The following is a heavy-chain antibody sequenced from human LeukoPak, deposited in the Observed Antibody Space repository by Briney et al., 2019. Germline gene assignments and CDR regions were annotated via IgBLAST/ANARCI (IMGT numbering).Heavy chain of an antibody. CDR2: INQDGSEK. J-gene: IGHJ1*01. D-gene: IGHD6-13*01. Sequence: PGGSLRLSCAASGFTFSSYWMSWVRQAPGKGLEWVANINQDGSEKYYVDSVKGRFTISRDNAKNSLYLQMNSLRAEDTAVYYCARGAYSSSWYGAEYFQHWGQGTLVTVSS. CDR1: GFTFSSYW. CDR3: ARGAYSSSWYGAEYFQH. V-gene: IGHV3-7*03.